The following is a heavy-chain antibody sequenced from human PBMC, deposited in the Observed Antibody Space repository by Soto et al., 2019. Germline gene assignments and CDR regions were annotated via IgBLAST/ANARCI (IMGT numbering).Heavy chain of an antibody. CDR1: GYTFTGYY. D-gene: IGHD3-10*01. J-gene: IGHJ5*02. CDR3: ARTMVRGVIWWFDP. Sequence: GASVKVSCKASGYTFTGYYMHWVRQASGQGLEWMGWINPNSGGTNYAQKFQGRVTMTRDTSISTAYMELSRLRSDDTAVYYCARTMVRGVIWWFDPWGQGTLVTVSS. V-gene: IGHV1-2*02. CDR2: INPNSGGT.